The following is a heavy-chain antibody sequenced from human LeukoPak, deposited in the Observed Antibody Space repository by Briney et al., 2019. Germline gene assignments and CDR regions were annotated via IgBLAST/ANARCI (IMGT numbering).Heavy chain of an antibody. CDR2: INTNTGNP. V-gene: IGHV7-4-1*02. D-gene: IGHD3-22*01. Sequence: ASVKVSCKASGYTFTSYAMNWVRQAPGQGLEWMGWINTNTGNPTYAQGFTGRFVFSLDTSVSTAYLQISSLKAEDTAVYYCARDVGSRGYYSEGFDYWGQGTLVTVSS. CDR1: GYTFTSYA. CDR3: ARDVGSRGYYSEGFDY. J-gene: IGHJ4*02.